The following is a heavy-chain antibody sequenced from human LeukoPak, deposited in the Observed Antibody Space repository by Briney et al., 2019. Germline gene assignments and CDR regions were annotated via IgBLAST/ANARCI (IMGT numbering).Heavy chain of an antibody. CDR1: GGSISSYY. J-gene: IGHJ6*03. CDR3: ARLPDYHYYYMDV. D-gene: IGHD1-14*01. Sequence: PSETLSLTCTVSGGSISSYYWSWIRQPPGKGLEWIGSIYYSGSTYYNPSLKSRVTMSVDTSKNQFSLKLSSVTAADTAVYYCARLPDYHYYYMDVWGKGTTVTISS. V-gene: IGHV4-59*04. CDR2: IYYSGST.